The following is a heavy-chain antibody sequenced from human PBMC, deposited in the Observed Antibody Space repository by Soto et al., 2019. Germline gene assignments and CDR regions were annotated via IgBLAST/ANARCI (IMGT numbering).Heavy chain of an antibody. J-gene: IGHJ2*01. V-gene: IGHV2-5*01. CDR3: ACSSALLVAPDDRPVWYFDL. CDR1: GFSLSTSGVG. D-gene: IGHD2-2*01. CDR2: IYWNDDK. Sequence: QITLKESGPTLVNPTQPLTLTCTFSGFSLSTSGVGVGWIRQPPGKALEWLALIYWNDDKRYSPSLKSRLTITNDTTNNQVVLTMTNMDPVDTATYYSACSSALLVAPDDRPVWYFDLWGRGTLVTVSS.